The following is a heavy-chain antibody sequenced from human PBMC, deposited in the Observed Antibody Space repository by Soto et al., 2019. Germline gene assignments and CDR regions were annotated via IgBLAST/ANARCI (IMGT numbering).Heavy chain of an antibody. CDR3: ATQWPRDYYYYGMDV. J-gene: IGHJ6*02. V-gene: IGHV4-59*01. CDR1: GGSISSYY. D-gene: IGHD6-19*01. CDR2: IYYSGST. Sequence: QVQLQESGPGLVKTSETLSLTCTVSGGSISSYYWSWIRQPPGKGLEWIGYIYYSGSTNYNPSLKSRVTISVDTSKNQFSLKLSSVTAADTAVHYCATQWPRDYYYYGMDVWGQGTTVTVSS.